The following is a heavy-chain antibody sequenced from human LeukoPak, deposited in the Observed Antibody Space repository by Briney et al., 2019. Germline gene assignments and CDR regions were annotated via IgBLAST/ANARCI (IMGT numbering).Heavy chain of an antibody. CDR2: ISYGGSNK. Sequence: PGRSLRLSCAASGFTFSSYGMHWVRQAPGKGLEWVAVISYGGSNKYYADSVKGRFTISRDNSKNTLYLQMNSLRAEDTAVYYCAKAPPTPDCSSTSCYLDYWGQGTLVTVSS. CDR1: GFTFSSYG. J-gene: IGHJ4*02. CDR3: AKAPPTPDCSSTSCYLDY. V-gene: IGHV3-30*18. D-gene: IGHD2-2*01.